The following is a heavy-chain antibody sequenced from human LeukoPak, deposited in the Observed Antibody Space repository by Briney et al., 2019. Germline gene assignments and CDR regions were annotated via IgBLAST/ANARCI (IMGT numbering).Heavy chain of an antibody. Sequence: GGSLRLSCAASGFTFGDWWMTWVRQAPGKGREWVANMNQDGGERYYVDSVKGRFSISRDNARNSLYLQINSLRVEDTAVYYCARGHFDMDVWGQGTTVVVSS. J-gene: IGHJ6*02. CDR3: ARGHFDMDV. CDR2: MNQDGGER. V-gene: IGHV3-7*01. CDR1: GFTFGDWW.